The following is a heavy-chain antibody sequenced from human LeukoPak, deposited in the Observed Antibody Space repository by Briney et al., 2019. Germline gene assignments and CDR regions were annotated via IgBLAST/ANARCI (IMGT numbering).Heavy chain of an antibody. CDR2: FDPEDGET. D-gene: IGHD6-13*01. CDR3: ATDRIRKAAKPKNVFDI. Sequence: ASVKVSCKVSGYTLTELSMHWVRQAPGKGLEWMGGFDPEDGETIYAQKFQGRVTMTEDTSTDTAYMELSSLRSEDTAVYYCATDRIRKAAKPKNVFDIWGKGKMVTVSS. J-gene: IGHJ3*02. V-gene: IGHV1-24*01. CDR1: GYTLTELS.